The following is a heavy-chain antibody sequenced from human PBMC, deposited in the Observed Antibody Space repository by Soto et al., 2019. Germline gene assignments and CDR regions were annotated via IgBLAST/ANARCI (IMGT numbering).Heavy chain of an antibody. D-gene: IGHD4-17*01. Sequence: GSLRLSCAASGFTFVNYAMTWVRQAPGKGLVWVSTISGSGASTNYSHFVEGRFTISRDNSKNTLSLQMNDLRAEDTAVYYCAGDYLRLNSLNGNYYSFGMDVWGQGTTVTVSS. CDR2: ISGSGAST. CDR3: AGDYLRLNSLNGNYYSFGMDV. CDR1: GFTFVNYA. V-gene: IGHV3-23*01. J-gene: IGHJ6*02.